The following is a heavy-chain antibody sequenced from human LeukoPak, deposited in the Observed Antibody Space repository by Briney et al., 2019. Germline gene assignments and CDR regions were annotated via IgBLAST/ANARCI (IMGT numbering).Heavy chain of an antibody. J-gene: IGHJ5*02. Sequence: ASVTVSFTASGYTFTSYGISWVRQAPGQGLEWMGWISAYNGNTNYAQKLQGRVTMTTDTSTSTAYMELRSLRSDDTAVYYCARAGSSTSCYTCFDPWGQGTLVTVSS. CDR1: GYTFTSYG. CDR3: ARAGSSTSCYTCFDP. CDR2: ISAYNGNT. D-gene: IGHD2-2*02. V-gene: IGHV1-18*01.